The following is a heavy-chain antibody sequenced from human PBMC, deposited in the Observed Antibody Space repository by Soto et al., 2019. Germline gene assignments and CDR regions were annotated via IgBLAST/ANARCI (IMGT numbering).Heavy chain of an antibody. Sequence: QVQLLQSGAEVKKPGSSVRVSCEASGGTFRTYAISWVRQAPGQGLEWMGEIIPIFGTVNYAQRFQGRVTITADESTTTVYMDLRSLRSEDTAVYYCAKGAVAGTPTSYYDYGMDVLGQGTTVTVSS. V-gene: IGHV1-69*12. J-gene: IGHJ6*02. D-gene: IGHD6-19*01. CDR1: GGTFRTYA. CDR3: AKGAVAGTPTSYYDYGMDV. CDR2: IIPIFGTV.